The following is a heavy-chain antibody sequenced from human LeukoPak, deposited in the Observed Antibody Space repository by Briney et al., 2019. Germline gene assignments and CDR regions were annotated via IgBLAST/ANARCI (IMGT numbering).Heavy chain of an antibody. CDR2: ISWNSGSI. V-gene: IGHV3-9*01. D-gene: IGHD6-19*01. J-gene: IGHJ4*02. Sequence: PGRSLRLSCAASGFIFNNYAMHWVRHPPGKGLEWVTGISWNSGSIDYADSVKGRFTISRDNAKNSLYLQMNSLRVEDTAFYYCAKDNRRHYTSGPNPDSLHWGQGALVTVSS. CDR1: GFIFNNYA. CDR3: AKDNRRHYTSGPNPDSLH.